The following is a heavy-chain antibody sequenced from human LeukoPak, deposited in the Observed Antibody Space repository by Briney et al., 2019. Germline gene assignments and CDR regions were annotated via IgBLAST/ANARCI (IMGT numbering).Heavy chain of an antibody. Sequence: GGSLRLSCAASGFTFSIYGMNWVRQAPGKGLEWVSYISGSGSTIYYADSVKGRFTISRDNAKNSLYPQMNSLRAEDTAVYYCARDDSEYYFDSWGQGALVTVSS. J-gene: IGHJ4*02. D-gene: IGHD2/OR15-2a*01. CDR2: ISGSGSTI. CDR1: GFTFSIYG. V-gene: IGHV3-48*03. CDR3: ARDDSEYYFDS.